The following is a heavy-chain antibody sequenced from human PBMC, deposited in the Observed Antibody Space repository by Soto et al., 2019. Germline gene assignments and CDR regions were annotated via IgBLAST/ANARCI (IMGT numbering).Heavy chain of an antibody. D-gene: IGHD5-18*01. V-gene: IGHV3-21*01. CDR1: GLTFSSYS. Sequence: GGSLRLSCAASGLTFSSYSMNWVRQAPGKGLEWVSSISSSGNYIYYADSVKGRFTIFRDNAKNSLYLQMNSLRAEDAAVYYCARDARQQYFDYCGQGTLVTVSS. J-gene: IGHJ4*02. CDR3: ARDARQQYFDY. CDR2: ISSSGNYI.